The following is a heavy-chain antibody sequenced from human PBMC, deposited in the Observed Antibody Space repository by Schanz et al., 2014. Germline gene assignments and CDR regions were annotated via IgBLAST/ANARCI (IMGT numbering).Heavy chain of an antibody. CDR2: ISSSSIYT. V-gene: IGHV3-11*06. Sequence: QVQLVESGGTLVKPGGSLRLSCVVSGFTLSDYNMSWIRQAPGKGLEWVSYISSSSIYTNYADSVKGRFTISRDNAKNSLYLQMNSLRAEDTAVYYCAREGEWGYDPPRHWGQGTLVTVSS. D-gene: IGHD5-12*01. J-gene: IGHJ4*02. CDR1: GFTLSDYN. CDR3: AREGEWGYDPPRH.